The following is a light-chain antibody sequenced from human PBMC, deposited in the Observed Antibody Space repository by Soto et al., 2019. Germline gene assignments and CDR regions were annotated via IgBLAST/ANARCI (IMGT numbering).Light chain of an antibody. CDR1: QSVSSNY. CDR3: QQYGSSPRT. CDR2: GAS. Sequence: EIVLTQSPGTLSLSPGDRASLSCRASQSVSSNYVAWYQQKPGQAPRLLVYGASIRATGIPDSFSGSGSGTDFTLVIRRLEPEDFAVYYCQQYGSSPRTFGQGTKVEIK. J-gene: IGKJ1*01. V-gene: IGKV3-20*01.